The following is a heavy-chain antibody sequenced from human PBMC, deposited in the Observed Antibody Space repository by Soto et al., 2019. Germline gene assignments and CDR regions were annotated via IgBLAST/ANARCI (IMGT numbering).Heavy chain of an antibody. CDR3: ATAFLGNYYYYYMDV. V-gene: IGHV1-8*01. J-gene: IGHJ6*03. D-gene: IGHD3-10*01. CDR2: MNPNSGNT. CDR1: GYTFTSYD. Sequence: QVQLVQSGAEVKKPGASVKVSCKASGYTFTSYDINWVRQATGQGLEWMGWMNPNSGNTGYAQKFQGRVTMTRNTSTSRAYMELSSLRSEDTAVYYCATAFLGNYYYYYMDVWGKGTTVTVSS.